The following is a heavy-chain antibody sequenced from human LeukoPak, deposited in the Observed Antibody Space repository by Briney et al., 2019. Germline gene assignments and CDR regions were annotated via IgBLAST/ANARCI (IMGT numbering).Heavy chain of an antibody. J-gene: IGHJ6*03. Sequence: PGGSLRLSCAASGFTFSSYGMHWVRQAPGRGLEWVAFIPYDGSNKYYADSVQGRFTISRDNSKNTLYLQMGSLRAEDMAVYYCAGQPRAASTPWGGYYYYMDVWGKGTTVTVSS. CDR3: AGQPRAASTPWGGYYYYMDV. CDR1: GFTFSSYG. D-gene: IGHD3-16*01. CDR2: IPYDGSNK. V-gene: IGHV3-30*02.